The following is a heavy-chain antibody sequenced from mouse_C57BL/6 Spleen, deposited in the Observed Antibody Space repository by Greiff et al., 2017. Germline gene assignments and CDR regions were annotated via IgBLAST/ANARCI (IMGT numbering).Heavy chain of an antibody. Sequence: VQLQQSGAELVKPGASVKLSCTASGFNIKDYYMHWVKQRTEQGLEWIGRIDPEDGETTYAPKFQGKATITADTSSNTAYLQLSSLTAADTAVYYCARPYDGPYYYAMDYWGQGTSVTVSS. CDR1: GFNIKDYY. CDR2: IDPEDGET. CDR3: ARPYDGPYYYAMDY. D-gene: IGHD2-3*01. J-gene: IGHJ4*01. V-gene: IGHV14-2*01.